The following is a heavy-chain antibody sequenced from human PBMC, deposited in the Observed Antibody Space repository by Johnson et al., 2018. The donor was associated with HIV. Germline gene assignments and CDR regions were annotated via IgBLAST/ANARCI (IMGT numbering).Heavy chain of an antibody. CDR2: ISYDGSNK. D-gene: IGHD6-6*01. V-gene: IGHV3-30*18. J-gene: IGHJ3*02. CDR3: ANSYSSSSGNNDYAFDI. CDR1: GFRFNIYW. Sequence: QMLLVESGGGLVQPGGSLRLSCAASGFRFNIYWMSWVRQAPGKGLEWVAVISYDGSNKYYADSVKGRFTISRENSKNTLYLQMNSLRAEDTAVYYCANSYSSSSGNNDYAFDIWGQGTMVTVSS.